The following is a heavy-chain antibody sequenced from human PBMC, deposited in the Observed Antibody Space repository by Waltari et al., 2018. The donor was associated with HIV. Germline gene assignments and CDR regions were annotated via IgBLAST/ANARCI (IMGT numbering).Heavy chain of an antibody. D-gene: IGHD3-16*01. CDR1: GFNLTDYW. CDR2: LTKDGRNA. V-gene: IGHV3-74*01. Sequence: EVQLVESGGGLVQPGESLRLSCVASGFNLTDYWMHWVRQVSGKGPLGVSRLTKDGRNAIYADSVKGRFTISRDIAKNTLYLELRRVGVEDSGVYYCVRNEVWQRFHYFEHWGQGTLVTVSS. J-gene: IGHJ1*01. CDR3: VRNEVWQRFHYFEH.